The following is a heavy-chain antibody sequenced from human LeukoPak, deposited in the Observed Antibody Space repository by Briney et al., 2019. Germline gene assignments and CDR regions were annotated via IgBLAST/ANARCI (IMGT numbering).Heavy chain of an antibody. J-gene: IGHJ4*02. CDR3: ARDSSGWYGGYYFDY. V-gene: IGHV3-7*01. CDR1: GFTFSSYW. CDR2: IKQDGSEK. Sequence: GGSLRLSCAASGFTFSSYWMSWVRQAPGKGLEWVANIKQDGSEKYYVDSVKGRFTISRDNAKNSLYLQMNSLRAEDTAVYYCARDSSGWYGGYYFDYWGQGTLVTVSS. D-gene: IGHD6-19*01.